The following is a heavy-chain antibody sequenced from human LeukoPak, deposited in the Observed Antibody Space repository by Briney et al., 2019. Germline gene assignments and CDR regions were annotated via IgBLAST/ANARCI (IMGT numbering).Heavy chain of an antibody. CDR1: GYTFTGYY. CDR2: INPNSGGT. J-gene: IGHJ3*02. CDR3: ARGYYYDSSGHYAFDI. Sequence: ASVKVSCKASGYTFTGYYMHWVRQAPGQGLEWMGRINPNSGGTNYAQKFQGRVTMTRDTSISTAYVELSRLRSDDTAVYYCARGYYYDSSGHYAFDIWGQGTMVTVSS. D-gene: IGHD3-22*01. V-gene: IGHV1-2*06.